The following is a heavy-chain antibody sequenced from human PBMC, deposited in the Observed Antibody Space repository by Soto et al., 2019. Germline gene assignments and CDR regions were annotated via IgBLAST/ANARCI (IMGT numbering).Heavy chain of an antibody. Sequence: SETLSLTCAVYGGSFSGYYWSWLRQPPGKGLEWIGEINHSGSTNYNPSLKSRVTISVDTSKNQFSLKLSSVTAADTAVYYCARDKKWYYGILTGYSSYYYYGMDVWGQGTTVTVS. CDR1: GGSFSGYY. CDR3: ARDKKWYYGILTGYSSYYYYGMDV. V-gene: IGHV4-34*01. D-gene: IGHD3-9*01. CDR2: INHSGST. J-gene: IGHJ6*02.